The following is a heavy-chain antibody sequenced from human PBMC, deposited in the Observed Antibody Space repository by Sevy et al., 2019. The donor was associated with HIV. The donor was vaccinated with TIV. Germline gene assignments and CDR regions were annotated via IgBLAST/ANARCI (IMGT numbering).Heavy chain of an antibody. V-gene: IGHV1-2*02. CDR2: INPKSDAP. D-gene: IGHD3-22*01. Sequence: ASVKVSCKASGYTFTEYYIHWMRQAPGQGLEWMGWINPKSDAPLYAQKFQGRITMTTDTSTSTAYMELSRLRSDDTAMYFCARALYLDSIGYHSAYTFDIWAQGTMVTVSS. CDR3: ARALYLDSIGYHSAYTFDI. CDR1: GYTFTEYY. J-gene: IGHJ3*02.